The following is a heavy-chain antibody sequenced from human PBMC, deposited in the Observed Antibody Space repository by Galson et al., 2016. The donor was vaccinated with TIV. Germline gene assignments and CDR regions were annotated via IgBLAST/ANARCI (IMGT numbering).Heavy chain of an antibody. Sequence: SLRLSCAGSGFAFEDYGMHWVRQAPGKGLEWVSGISSNSVYGGYADSVKGRFTVSRDNAKNSLNLQMNSLRGEDTALYYCTKARGYSYGPPRDYYYGMDVWGQGTTVTVSS. D-gene: IGHD5-18*01. CDR1: GFAFEDYG. J-gene: IGHJ6*02. V-gene: IGHV3-9*01. CDR3: TKARGYSYGPPRDYYYGMDV. CDR2: ISSNSVYG.